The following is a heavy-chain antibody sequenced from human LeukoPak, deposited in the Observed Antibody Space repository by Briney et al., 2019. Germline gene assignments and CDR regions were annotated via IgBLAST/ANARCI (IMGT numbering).Heavy chain of an antibody. CDR2: IYYSGST. J-gene: IGHJ4*02. V-gene: IGHV4-59*01. CDR3: ARVSGGNSVDY. CDR1: GGSISSYY. Sequence: SATLSLTCTVSGGSISSYYWSWIRQPPGKGLEWIGYIYYSGSTNYNPSLKSRVTISVDTSKNQFSLKLSSVTAADTAVYYCARVSGGNSVDYWGQGTLVTVSS. D-gene: IGHD4-23*01.